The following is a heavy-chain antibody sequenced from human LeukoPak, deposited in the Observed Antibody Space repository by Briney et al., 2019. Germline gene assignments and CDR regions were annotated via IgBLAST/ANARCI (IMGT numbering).Heavy chain of an antibody. CDR2: IYHSGST. CDR1: GYSISSGYY. J-gene: IGHJ3*02. CDR3: ARGYYDSSGYFLHAFDI. Sequence: SETLSLTCTVSGYSISSGYYWGWIRQPPGKGLEWIGSIYHSGSTYYNPSLKSRVTISVDTSKNQFSLKLSSVTAADTAVYYCARGYYDSSGYFLHAFDIWGQGTMVTLSS. D-gene: IGHD3-22*01. V-gene: IGHV4-38-2*02.